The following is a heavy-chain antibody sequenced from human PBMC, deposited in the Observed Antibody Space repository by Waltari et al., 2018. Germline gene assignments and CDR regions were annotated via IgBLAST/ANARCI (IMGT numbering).Heavy chain of an antibody. D-gene: IGHD4-17*01. V-gene: IGHV4-61*02. Sequence: QVQLQESGPGLGKPSQTLSLTCTVSGGSISSGSYYWSWIRQPAGKGLEWIGRIYTSGSTNSNPSLKSRVTISVDTSKNQFSLKLSSVTAADTAVYYCARSAGPYGSDAFDIWGQGTMVTVSS. CDR1: GGSISSGSYY. J-gene: IGHJ3*02. CDR3: ARSAGPYGSDAFDI. CDR2: IYTSGST.